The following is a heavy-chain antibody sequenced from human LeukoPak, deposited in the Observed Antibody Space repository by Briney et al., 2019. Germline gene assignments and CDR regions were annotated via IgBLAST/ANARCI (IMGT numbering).Heavy chain of an antibody. CDR2: INHSGST. CDR1: GGSFSGYY. CDR3: ARGWSHNFDY. J-gene: IGHJ4*02. D-gene: IGHD2-8*02. Sequence: SETLSLTCAVYGGSFSGYYWSWIRQPPGKGLEWIGEINHSGSTNYNPSLKSRVTISVDTSKNQFSLKLSSVTAADTAVYYCARGWSHNFDYWGQGTLVTVSS. V-gene: IGHV4-34*01.